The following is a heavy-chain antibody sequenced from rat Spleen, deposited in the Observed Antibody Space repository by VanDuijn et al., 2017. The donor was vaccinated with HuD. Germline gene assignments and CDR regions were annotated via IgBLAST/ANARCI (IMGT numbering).Heavy chain of an antibody. Sequence: EVQLVESGGGLVQPGRSLKLSCAASGFTFSNYGMYWIRQAPTKGLEWVASISPTGGSTYYRDSVKGRFTISRDNAKSTLYLQMDSLRSEDTATYYCGKDMNYYSTYPFYVMGDWGQGASVTVSS. CDR3: GKDMNYYSTYPFYVMGD. V-gene: IGHV5-19*01. CDR1: GFTFSNYG. D-gene: IGHD1-2*01. J-gene: IGHJ4*01. CDR2: ISPTGGST.